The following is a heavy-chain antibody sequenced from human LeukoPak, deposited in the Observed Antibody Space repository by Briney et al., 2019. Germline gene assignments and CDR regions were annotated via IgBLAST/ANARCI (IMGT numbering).Heavy chain of an antibody. J-gene: IGHJ6*02. CDR3: AKHLTDSSGYFYYYYGMDV. CDR1: GFTFSSYA. CDR2: ISGSGGST. Sequence: GGSLRLSCAASGFTFSSYAMSWVRQAPGKGLEWVSAISGSGGSTYYADSVKGRFTISRDNSKNTLYLQMNSLRAEDTAVYYCAKHLTDSSGYFYYYYGMDVWGQGTTVTVSS. D-gene: IGHD3-22*01. V-gene: IGHV3-23*01.